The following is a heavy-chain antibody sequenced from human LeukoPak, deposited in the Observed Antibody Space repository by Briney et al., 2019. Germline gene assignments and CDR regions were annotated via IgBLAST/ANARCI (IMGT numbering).Heavy chain of an antibody. J-gene: IGHJ3*02. CDR2: ISSSGNTI. V-gene: IGHV3-48*03. D-gene: IGHD3-22*01. CDR3: ARAGPYYYDSSGYYYTGDAFDI. CDR1: GFTFSSYA. Sequence: GGSLRLSCAASGFTFSSYAMHWVRQAPGKGLERLSYISSSGNTIYYIESVKGRFTISRDNAKNSLYLQMNSLRAEDTAVYYCARAGPYYYDSSGYYYTGDAFDIWGQGTMVTVSS.